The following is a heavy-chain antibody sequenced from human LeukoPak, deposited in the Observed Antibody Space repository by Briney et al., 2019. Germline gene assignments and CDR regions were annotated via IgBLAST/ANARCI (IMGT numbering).Heavy chain of an antibody. V-gene: IGHV3-74*01. CDR2: INSDGSNT. J-gene: IGHJ6*02. Sequence: GGSLRLSCAASGFTFSTYWMHWVRQAPGKGLVWVSRINSDGSNTAYGDSVKGRFTISRDDSKNTVDLQMNSLRAEDTAVYYCAKVSVTHEEGYYYYYGMDVWGQGTTVTVSS. CDR1: GFTFSTYW. D-gene: IGHD4-17*01. CDR3: AKVSVTHEEGYYYYYGMDV.